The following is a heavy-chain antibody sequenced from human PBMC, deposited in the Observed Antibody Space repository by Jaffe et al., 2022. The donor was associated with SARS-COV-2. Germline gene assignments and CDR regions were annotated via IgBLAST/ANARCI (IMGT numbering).Heavy chain of an antibody. V-gene: IGHV1-46*01. CDR3: ARADLGYYDSRGGWFDP. CDR2: INPSGGST. D-gene: IGHD3-22*01. J-gene: IGHJ5*02. CDR1: GYTFTSYY. Sequence: QVQLVQSGAEVKKPGASVKVSCKASGYTFTSYYMHWVRQAPGQGLEWMGIINPSGGSTSYAQKFQGRVTMTRDTSTSTVYMELSSLRSEDTAVYYCARADLGYYDSRGGWFDPWGQGTLVTVSS.